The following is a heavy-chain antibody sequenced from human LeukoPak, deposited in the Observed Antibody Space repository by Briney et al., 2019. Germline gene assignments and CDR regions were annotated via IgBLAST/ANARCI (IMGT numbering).Heavy chain of an antibody. CDR1: GFTFSSYA. J-gene: IGHJ6*03. CDR3: ARGLWGSPDMDV. Sequence: PGRSLRLSCAASGFTFSSYAMHWVRQAPGKGLEWVAVISYDGSNKYYADSVKGRFTISRDNSKNTLYLQMNSLRAEDTAVYYWARGLWGSPDMDVWGKGTTVTVSS. V-gene: IGHV3-30*01. D-gene: IGHD3-16*01. CDR2: ISYDGSNK.